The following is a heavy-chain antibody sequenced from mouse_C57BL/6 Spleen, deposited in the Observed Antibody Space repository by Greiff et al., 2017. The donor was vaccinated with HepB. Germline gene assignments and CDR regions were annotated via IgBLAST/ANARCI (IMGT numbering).Heavy chain of an antibody. D-gene: IGHD3-1*01. V-gene: IGHV5-9*01. CDR1: GFTFSSYT. CDR2: ISGGGGNT. J-gene: IGHJ1*03. CDR3: ARGPGSWYFDV. Sequence: DVMLVESGGGLVKPGGSLKLSCAASGFTFSSYTMSWVRQTPEKRLEWVATISGGGGNTYYPDSVKGRFTISRDNAKNTLYLQMSSLRSEDTALYYCARGPGSWYFDVWGTGTTVTVSS.